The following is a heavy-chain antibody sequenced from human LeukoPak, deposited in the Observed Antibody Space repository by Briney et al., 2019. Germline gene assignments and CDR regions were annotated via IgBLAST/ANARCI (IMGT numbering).Heavy chain of an antibody. CDR1: GGTFNSYA. V-gene: IGHV1-69*06. Sequence: GASVKVSCKASGGTFNSYAISWVRQAPGQGLEWMGGIIPIFGTTNYARKFRGRVTLTADKSTSTAYMELRSLRSDDTAVYYCARGPHVWGSYRYAYYYYMDIWGKGTTVTVSS. CDR3: ARGPHVWGSYRYAYYYYMDI. J-gene: IGHJ6*03. CDR2: IIPIFGTT. D-gene: IGHD3-16*02.